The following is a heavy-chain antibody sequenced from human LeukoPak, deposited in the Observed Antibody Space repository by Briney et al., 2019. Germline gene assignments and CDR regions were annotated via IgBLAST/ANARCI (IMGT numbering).Heavy chain of an antibody. CDR3: ARDWQTVDGNYYYMDV. D-gene: IGHD4-17*01. V-gene: IGHV3-48*03. Sequence: GGSLILSCSASAVTFSSYEMNCGRHAPGKGVQWISYISGSGRTIYYADSVKGRFTISRDNARSSLYLQLNSLRAEDTAVYYCARDWQTVDGNYYYMDVWGKGTTVTISS. CDR2: ISGSGRTI. J-gene: IGHJ6*03. CDR1: AVTFSSYE.